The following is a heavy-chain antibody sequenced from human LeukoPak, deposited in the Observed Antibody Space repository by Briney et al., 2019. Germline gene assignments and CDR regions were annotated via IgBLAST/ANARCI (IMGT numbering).Heavy chain of an antibody. CDR1: GYSVSNYY. J-gene: IGHJ4*02. CDR3: TRGQSYCGADCYSD. V-gene: IGHV3-66*01. D-gene: IGHD2-21*02. Sequence: GGSLRLSCAASGYSVSNYYMSWVRQPPGKGLEWVSVMYTGGGRYYGDSVKGRFTISRDNSKNTVFLQMNSLRVEDTALYYCTRGQSYCGADCYSDWGQGTLVTVSS. CDR2: MYTGGGR.